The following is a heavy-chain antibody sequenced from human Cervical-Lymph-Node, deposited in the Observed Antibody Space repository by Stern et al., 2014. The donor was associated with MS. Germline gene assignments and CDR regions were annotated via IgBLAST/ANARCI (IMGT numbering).Heavy chain of an antibody. J-gene: IGHJ4*02. CDR1: GFTFSSYD. CDR3: ARDGLGHGGNSRSFDH. CDR2: IWSDGSSE. D-gene: IGHD4-23*01. Sequence: VQLVESGGGVVQPGRSLRLSCAASGFTFSSYDMHWVRQAPGKGLEWVAVIWSDGSSEYYADSLKDRFAISRDSSKNTLYLQMNSLRAEDTAVYYCARDGLGHGGNSRSFDHWGQGTLVTVSS. V-gene: IGHV3-33*01.